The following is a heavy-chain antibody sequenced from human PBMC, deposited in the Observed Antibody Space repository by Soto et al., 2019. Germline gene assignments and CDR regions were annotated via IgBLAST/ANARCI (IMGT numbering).Heavy chain of an antibody. D-gene: IGHD2-21*02. CDR2: INAGNGNT. Sequence: ASVKVSCKASGYTFTSYAMHWVRQAPGQRLEWMGWINAGNGNTKYSQKSQGRVTITRDTSASTAYMELSSLRSEDTAVYYCARDREAYCGGDCSVNFDYWGQGTLVTVSS. J-gene: IGHJ4*02. CDR1: GYTFTSYA. CDR3: ARDREAYCGGDCSVNFDY. V-gene: IGHV1-3*01.